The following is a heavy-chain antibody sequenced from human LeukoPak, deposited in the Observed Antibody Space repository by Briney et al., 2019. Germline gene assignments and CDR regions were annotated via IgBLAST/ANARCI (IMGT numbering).Heavy chain of an antibody. CDR3: ARGGMAMGIYY. CDR1: GFTFSSYE. CDR2: INWNGGST. V-gene: IGHV3-20*04. Sequence: GGSLRLSCAASGFTFSSYEMNWVRQAPGKGLEWVSGINWNGGSTGYADSVKGRFTISRDNAKNSLYLQMNSLRAEDTALYYCARGGMAMGIYYWGQGTLVTVSS. D-gene: IGHD2-15*01. J-gene: IGHJ4*02.